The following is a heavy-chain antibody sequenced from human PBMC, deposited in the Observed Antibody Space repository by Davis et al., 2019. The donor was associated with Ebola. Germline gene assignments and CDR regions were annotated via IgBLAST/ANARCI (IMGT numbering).Heavy chain of an antibody. CDR3: TRDSAIDYYSYDGMDV. Sequence: SLTLSCTTSAFTFSTYTMNWVRQPPGKGLEWLAYMAGCGSTTVYYSDAVEGRFMISRDNAKNSLYLEMNSLREEDTAVYYCTRDSAIDYYSYDGMDVWGQGTTVIVSS. CDR1: AFTFSTYT. J-gene: IGHJ6*02. CDR2: MAGCGSTTV. D-gene: IGHD5-18*01. V-gene: IGHV3-48*02.